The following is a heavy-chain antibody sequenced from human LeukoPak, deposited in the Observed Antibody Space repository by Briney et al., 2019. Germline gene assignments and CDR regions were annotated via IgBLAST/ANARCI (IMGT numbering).Heavy chain of an antibody. CDR1: GFTFSSYW. V-gene: IGHV3-74*01. D-gene: IGHD3-10*01. CDR3: STGSGRAFDI. Sequence: GGSLRLSCAASGFTFSSYWMHWVRQAPGKGLVWVSRINSDGSSTSYADSVKGRFTISRDNAKNTLYVQMNSLRAEDTAVYYCSTGSGRAFDIWGRGTMVTVSS. J-gene: IGHJ3*02. CDR2: INSDGSST.